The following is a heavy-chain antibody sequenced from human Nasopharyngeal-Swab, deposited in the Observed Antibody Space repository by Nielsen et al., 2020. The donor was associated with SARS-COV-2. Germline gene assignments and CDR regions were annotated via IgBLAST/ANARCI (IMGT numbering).Heavy chain of an antibody. J-gene: IGHJ6*02. Sequence: WIRQPPGKGLEWIGYIYYSGSTNYNPSLKSRVTISVDTSKNQFSLKLSSVTAADTAVYYCAGGRGVAARRDYYYYGMDVWGQGTTVTVSS. V-gene: IGHV4-59*01. CDR3: AGGRGVAARRDYYYYGMDV. CDR2: IYYSGST. D-gene: IGHD6-6*01.